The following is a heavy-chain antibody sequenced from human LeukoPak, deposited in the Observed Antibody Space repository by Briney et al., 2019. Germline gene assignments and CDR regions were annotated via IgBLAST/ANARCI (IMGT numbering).Heavy chain of an antibody. Sequence: SETLSLTCTVSGDSISSGDYYWSWIRQPAGKGLEWIGYIYYSGTTDYNPSLKSRVTISVDTSKNQFSLKLSSVTAADTALYYCARHHVVGTGGAYYYYYMDVWGKGTTVTVSS. V-gene: IGHV4-61*10. J-gene: IGHJ6*03. CDR2: IYYSGTT. D-gene: IGHD2-15*01. CDR3: ARHHVVGTGGAYYYYYMDV. CDR1: GDSISSGDYY.